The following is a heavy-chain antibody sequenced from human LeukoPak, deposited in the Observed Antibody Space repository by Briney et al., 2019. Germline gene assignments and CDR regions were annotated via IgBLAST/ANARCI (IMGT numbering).Heavy chain of an antibody. J-gene: IGHJ4*02. CDR3: AKSPRPRQYDSSGYLFDY. Sequence: PGGSLRLSCAASGFTFSSYAMSWVRQAPGKGLEWVSAISGSGGSTYYADSVKGRFTISRDNSKNTLYLQMNSLRAEDTAVYYCAKSPRPRQYDSSGYLFDYWGQGTLVTVSS. CDR2: ISGSGGST. D-gene: IGHD3-22*01. CDR1: GFTFSSYA. V-gene: IGHV3-23*01.